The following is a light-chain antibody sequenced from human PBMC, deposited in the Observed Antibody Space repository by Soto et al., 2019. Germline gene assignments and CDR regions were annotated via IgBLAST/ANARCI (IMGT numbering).Light chain of an antibody. CDR1: QSISSW. Sequence: IQMTQSPSTLSASVGDIVTITCLASQSISSWLAWYQQKPGKAPKLLIYDASSLQSGVPSRFSGSGSGTEFTLTISSLQPEDFVTYYCLQHNSYPWTFGQGSKVDI. CDR3: LQHNSYPWT. J-gene: IGKJ1*01. V-gene: IGKV1-5*01. CDR2: DAS.